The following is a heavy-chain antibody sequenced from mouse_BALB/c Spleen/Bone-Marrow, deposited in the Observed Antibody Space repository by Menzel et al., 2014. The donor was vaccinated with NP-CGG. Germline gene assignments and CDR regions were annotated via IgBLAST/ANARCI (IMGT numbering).Heavy chain of an antibody. CDR1: GYTFTSYT. CDR2: INPSSGYT. J-gene: IGHJ3*01. Sequence: QVQLKESGAELARPGASVKMSCKASGYTFTSYTMHWVKQRPGQGLEWIGYINPSSGYTNYNQKSKDKATLTADKSSSTAYMQLSSLTSEDSAVYYCARAAYYRYDEGAWFAYWGQGTLVTVSA. V-gene: IGHV1-4*01. D-gene: IGHD2-14*01. CDR3: ARAAYYRYDEGAWFAY.